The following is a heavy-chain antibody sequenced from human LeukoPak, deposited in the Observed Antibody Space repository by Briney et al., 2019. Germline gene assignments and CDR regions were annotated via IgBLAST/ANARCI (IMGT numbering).Heavy chain of an antibody. Sequence: GGSLRLSCAASGFTVSNNYMSWVRQAPGKGLEWVSVIYSGGSTYYADSVKGRFTISRDTSKNTLSLQMNSLRAEDTAVYYCARDFFPIAVAGTFDYWGQGTLVTVSS. V-gene: IGHV3-53*01. D-gene: IGHD6-19*01. CDR2: IYSGGST. CDR1: GFTVSNNY. J-gene: IGHJ4*02. CDR3: ARDFFPIAVAGTFDY.